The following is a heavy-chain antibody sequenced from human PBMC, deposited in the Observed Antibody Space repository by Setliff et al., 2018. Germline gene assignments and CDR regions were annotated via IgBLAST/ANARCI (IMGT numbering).Heavy chain of an antibody. Sequence: PSETLSLTCIVSGGSINSDDYWGWIRQSPGKGLEWIGSIYHSGSTYYNPSLKSRVTISVDTSKNQFSLKLSSVTAADTAVYYCARVLPGRFDPWGQGTLVTVSS. CDR2: IYHSGST. V-gene: IGHV4-38-2*02. CDR3: ARVLPGRFDP. J-gene: IGHJ5*02. CDR1: GGSINSDDY.